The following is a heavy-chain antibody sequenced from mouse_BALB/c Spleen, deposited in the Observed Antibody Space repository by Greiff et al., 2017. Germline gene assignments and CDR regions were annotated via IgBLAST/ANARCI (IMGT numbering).Heavy chain of an antibody. CDR1: GYTFTSYW. J-gene: IGHJ1*01. D-gene: IGHD4-1*01. CDR2: IYPGNSDT. CDR3: TRWDARLGWYFDV. Sequence: VQLQQSGTVLARPGASVKMSCKASGYTFTSYWMHWVKQRPGQGLEWIGAIYPGNSDTSYNQKFKGKAKLTAVTSTSTAYMELSSLTNEDSAVYYCTRWDARLGWYFDVWGAGTTVTVSS. V-gene: IGHV1-5*01.